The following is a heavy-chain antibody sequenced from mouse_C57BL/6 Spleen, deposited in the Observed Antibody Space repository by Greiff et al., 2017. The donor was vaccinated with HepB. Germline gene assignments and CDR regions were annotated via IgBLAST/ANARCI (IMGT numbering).Heavy chain of an antibody. CDR1: GFTFSSYA. J-gene: IGHJ3*01. Sequence: EVKVVESGGGLVKPGGSLKLSCAASGFTFSSYAMSWVRQTPEKRLEWVATISDGGSYTYYPDNVKGRFTISRDNAKNNLYLQMSHLKSEDTAMYYCARGGYDYDAWFAYWGQGTLVTVSA. CDR2: ISDGGSYT. V-gene: IGHV5-4*03. CDR3: ARGGYDYDAWFAY. D-gene: IGHD2-4*01.